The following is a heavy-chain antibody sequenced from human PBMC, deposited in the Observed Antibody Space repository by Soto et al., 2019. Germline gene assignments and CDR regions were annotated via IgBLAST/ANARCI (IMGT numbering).Heavy chain of an antibody. Sequence: SETLSLTCTVAGGSISSYYWSWIRQPPGKGLEWIGYIYYSGSTNYNPSLKSRVTISVDTSKNQFSLKLSYVTAADTAVYYCARGDCSGGTCLAFDIWGQGTMVTVSS. CDR1: GGSISSYY. J-gene: IGHJ3*02. D-gene: IGHD2-15*01. V-gene: IGHV4-59*01. CDR2: IYYSGST. CDR3: ARGDCSGGTCLAFDI.